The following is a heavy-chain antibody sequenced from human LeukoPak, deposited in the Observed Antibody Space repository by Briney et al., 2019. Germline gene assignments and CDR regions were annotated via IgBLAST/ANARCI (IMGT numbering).Heavy chain of an antibody. D-gene: IGHD6-13*01. V-gene: IGHV4-34*01. Sequence: SETLSLTCAVYVGSFSGYYWSWIRQPPGKGLEWIGEINHSGSTNYNPSLKSRVTISVDTSKNQFSLKLSSVTAADTAVYYCASRGYSRPFDYWGQGTLVTVSS. CDR1: VGSFSGYY. CDR2: INHSGST. J-gene: IGHJ4*02. CDR3: ASRGYSRPFDY.